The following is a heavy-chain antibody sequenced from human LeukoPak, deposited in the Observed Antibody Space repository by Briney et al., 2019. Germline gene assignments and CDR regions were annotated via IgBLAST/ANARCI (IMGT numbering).Heavy chain of an antibody. Sequence: GRFLRLSCAASGFTFSSYGMHWVRQAPGKGLEWVAVISYDGSNKYYADSVKGRFTISRDNSKNTLYLQMNSLRAEDTAVYYCAKGSHTKYYGSGSSRGGLDYWGQGTLVTVSS. V-gene: IGHV3-30*18. J-gene: IGHJ4*02. D-gene: IGHD3-10*01. CDR1: GFTFSSYG. CDR2: ISYDGSNK. CDR3: AKGSHTKYYGSGSSRGGLDY.